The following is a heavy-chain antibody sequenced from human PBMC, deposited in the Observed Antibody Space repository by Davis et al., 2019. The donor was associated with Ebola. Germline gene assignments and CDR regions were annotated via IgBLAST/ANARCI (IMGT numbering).Heavy chain of an antibody. Sequence: SVKVSCKASGFTFTSSAVQWVRQARGQRLEWIGWIVVGSGNTNYAQKFQERVTITRDMSTSTAYMELSSLRSEDTAVYYCAAERLSGYDTQYYFDYWGQGTLVTVSS. CDR2: IVVGSGNT. CDR3: AAERLSGYDTQYYFDY. D-gene: IGHD5-12*01. CDR1: GFTFTSSA. V-gene: IGHV1-58*01. J-gene: IGHJ4*02.